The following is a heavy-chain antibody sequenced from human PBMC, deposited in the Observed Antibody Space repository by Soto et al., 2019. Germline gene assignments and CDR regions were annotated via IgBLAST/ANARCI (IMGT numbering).Heavy chain of an antibody. D-gene: IGHD3-10*01. CDR3: ARGRWFGDSRVVNYYYGMDV. V-gene: IGHV4-34*01. Sequence: PSETLSLTCAVYGGSFSGYYWSWIRQPPGKGLEWIGEINHSGSTNYNPSLKSRVTISVDTSKNQFSLKLSSVTAADTAVYYCARGRWFGDSRVVNYYYGMDVWGQGTTVTVSS. CDR1: GGSFSGYY. CDR2: INHSGST. J-gene: IGHJ6*02.